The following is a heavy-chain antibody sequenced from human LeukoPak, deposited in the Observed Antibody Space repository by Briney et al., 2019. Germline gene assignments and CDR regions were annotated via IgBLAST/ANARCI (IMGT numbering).Heavy chain of an antibody. D-gene: IGHD1-14*01. CDR2: IYYSGST. V-gene: IGHV4-59*01. J-gene: IGHJ3*02. CDR3: ARGRNPSDAFDI. Sequence: TSETLSLTCTVSGGSISSYYWSWIRQPPGKGLEWIGYIYYSGSTNYNPSLKSRVTISVDTSKNQFSLKLSSVTAADTAVYYCARGRNPSDAFDIWGQGTMVTVSS. CDR1: GGSISSYY.